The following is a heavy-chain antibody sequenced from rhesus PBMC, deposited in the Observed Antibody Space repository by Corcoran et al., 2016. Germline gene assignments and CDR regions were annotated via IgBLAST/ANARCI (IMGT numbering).Heavy chain of an antibody. J-gene: IGHJ4*01. CDR2: ISSVSSYI. CDR3: TRGGYCSGGVCYRYYFDY. V-gene: IGHV3S16*01. Sequence: EVQLVESGGGLVQPGGSLRLSCAASGFTFSDYYMSWVRQAPGKGLEWVSSISSVSSYIYYADCWQRRLTISRDNAKNSLSLQMNSLKTEDTAVYYCTRGGYCSGGVCYRYYFDYWGQGVLVTVSS. CDR1: GFTFSDYY. D-gene: IGHD2-39*02.